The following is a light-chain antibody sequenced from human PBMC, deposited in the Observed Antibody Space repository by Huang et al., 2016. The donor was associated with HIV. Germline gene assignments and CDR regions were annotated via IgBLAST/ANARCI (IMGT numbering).Light chain of an antibody. CDR1: QSVLFSSNNRSY. CDR3: QQYYNSPHT. CDR2: WAS. J-gene: IGKJ2*01. V-gene: IGKV4-1*01. Sequence: DIVMTQSPESLAVSLGETATINCKSSQSVLFSSNNRSYLAWFQQKPTQPPKLLIYWASARESGVPDRFSGSGSGTDFTLTISSLQAEDGAVYYCQQYYNSPHTFGQGTKLEIK.